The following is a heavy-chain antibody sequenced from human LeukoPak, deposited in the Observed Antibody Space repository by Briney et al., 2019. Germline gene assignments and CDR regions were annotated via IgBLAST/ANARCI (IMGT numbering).Heavy chain of an antibody. CDR3: ARSPHIWFAERGWFDP. V-gene: IGHV1-18*01. D-gene: IGHD3-10*01. CDR2: ISAYNGNT. CDR1: GYTFTSYG. Sequence: GASVKVSCKASGYTFTSYGISWVRQAPGQGLEWMGWISAYNGNTNYAQKLQGRVTMTTDTSTSTAYMELRSLRSDDTAVYFCARSPHIWFAERGWFDPWGQGTLVTVSS. J-gene: IGHJ5*02.